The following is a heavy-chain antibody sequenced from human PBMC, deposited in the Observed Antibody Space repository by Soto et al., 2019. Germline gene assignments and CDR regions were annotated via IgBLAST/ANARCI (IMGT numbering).Heavy chain of an antibody. CDR1: GGSISNYF. Sequence: SETRSLTCTVSGGSISNYFWSWIRQAPGKGLEWIGYIYYSGTTNYNPSLESRVTISVDTSKNQASLKLSSVTAADTAVYYCARHYDCNSRPAFDYWGQGTLVTVSS. D-gene: IGHD2-21*02. V-gene: IGHV4-59*01. CDR3: ARHYDCNSRPAFDY. J-gene: IGHJ4*02. CDR2: IYYSGTT.